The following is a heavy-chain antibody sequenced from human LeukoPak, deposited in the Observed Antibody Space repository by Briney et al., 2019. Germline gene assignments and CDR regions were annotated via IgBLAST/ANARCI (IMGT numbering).Heavy chain of an antibody. Sequence: PSETLSLTCTVSGGSISSSSYYWGWIRQPPGKGLEWIGEINHSGSTNYNPSLKSRVTISVDTSKNQFSLKLSSVTAADTAVYYCARGGKYQLLSRYYYGMDVWGQGTTVTVSS. CDR1: GGSISSSSYY. D-gene: IGHD2-2*01. CDR3: ARGGKYQLLSRYYYGMDV. CDR2: INHSGST. V-gene: IGHV4-39*07. J-gene: IGHJ6*02.